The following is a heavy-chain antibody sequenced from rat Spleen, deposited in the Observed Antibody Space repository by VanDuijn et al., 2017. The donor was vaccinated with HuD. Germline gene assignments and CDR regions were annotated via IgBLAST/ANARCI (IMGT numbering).Heavy chain of an antibody. CDR2: VSSGGNT. V-gene: IGHV2S12*01. J-gene: IGHJ1*01. D-gene: IGHD1-2*01. Sequence: QVHLKESGPGLVQPSQTLSLTCTVSGFSLTSDGVSWVRQPPGKGLEWIAAVSSGGNTYYDSTLKSRLSISRDTSKSQVFLKMNSLQTEDTAIYFCTRGGSSYMPWDYWGPGTMVTVSS. CDR3: TRGGSSYMPWDY. CDR1: GFSLTSDG.